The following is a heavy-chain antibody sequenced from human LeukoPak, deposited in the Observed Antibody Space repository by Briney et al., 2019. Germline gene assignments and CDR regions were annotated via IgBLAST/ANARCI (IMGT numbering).Heavy chain of an antibody. V-gene: IGHV3-23*01. CDR2: ISGSGGST. Sequence: GGSLRLSCAVSGLTVNRNYMSWVRQAPGKGLEWVSAISGSGGSTYYADSVKGRFTISRDNSKNTLYLQMNSLRAEDTAVYYCAKVRSTDYWGQGTLVTVSS. CDR3: AKVRSTDY. CDR1: GLTVNRNY. J-gene: IGHJ4*02.